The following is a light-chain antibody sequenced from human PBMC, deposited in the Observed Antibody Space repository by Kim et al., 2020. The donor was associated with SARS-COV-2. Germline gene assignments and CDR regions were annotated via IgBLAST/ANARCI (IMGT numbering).Light chain of an antibody. CDR3: QLLDTTSDHPGV. J-gene: IGLJ3*02. CDR1: NIGDKS. V-gene: IGLV3-21*04. Sequence: SYELTQPPSVSVAPGQTARITCGANNIGDKSVHWYQQKPGQAPMVVIHYDSDRPSGIPERISGSNSGNTATLTISRVEAGDEADHYCQLLDTTSDHPGVFGGGTQLTVL. CDR2: YDS.